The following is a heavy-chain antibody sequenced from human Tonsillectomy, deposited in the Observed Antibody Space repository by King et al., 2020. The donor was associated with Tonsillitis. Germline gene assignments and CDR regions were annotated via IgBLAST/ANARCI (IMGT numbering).Heavy chain of an antibody. CDR3: ARDGATYYDILTGYSSPYYYYYMDV. Sequence: QLVQSGAEVKKPGASVKVSCKASGYTFTSYGISWVRQAPGQGLEWMGWISAYNGNTNYAQKLQGRVTMTTDTSTSTAYMELRSLRSDDTAVYYCARDGATYYDILTGYSSPYYYYYMDVWGKGTTVTVSS. V-gene: IGHV1-18*01. J-gene: IGHJ6*03. CDR1: GYTFTSYG. D-gene: IGHD3-9*01. CDR2: ISAYNGNT.